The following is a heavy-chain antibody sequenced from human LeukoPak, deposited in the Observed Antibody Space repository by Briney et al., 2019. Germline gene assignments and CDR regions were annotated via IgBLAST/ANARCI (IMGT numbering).Heavy chain of an antibody. CDR1: GFTLRSYV. CDR3: AKDRLLNCRGDCYIFDY. CDR2: ISGSGDST. J-gene: IGHJ4*02. D-gene: IGHD2-21*02. V-gene: IGHV3-23*01. Sequence: PGGSLRLSCVASGFTLRSYVMNWVRQTPGKGLEWVSSISGSGDSTFYADSVKGRFSISRDNSKNTLYLQVNGLGTEVTAVYYCAKDRLLNCRGDCYIFDYWGQGTVVTVSS.